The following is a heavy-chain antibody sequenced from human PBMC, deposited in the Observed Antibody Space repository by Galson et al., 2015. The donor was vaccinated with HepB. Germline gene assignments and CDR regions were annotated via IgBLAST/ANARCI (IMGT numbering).Heavy chain of an antibody. CDR1: GGSISSFY. D-gene: IGHD6-19*01. CDR2: IYYSGST. J-gene: IGHJ5*02. V-gene: IGHV4-59*01. CDR3: ATGAISSGWFPNWFDP. Sequence: SETLSLTCTVSGGSISSFYWSWIRQPPGKGLEWIGYIYYSGSTNYNPSLKSRVTISVDTSKNQFSLKLSSVTAADTAVYYCATGAISSGWFPNWFDPWGQGTLVTVSS.